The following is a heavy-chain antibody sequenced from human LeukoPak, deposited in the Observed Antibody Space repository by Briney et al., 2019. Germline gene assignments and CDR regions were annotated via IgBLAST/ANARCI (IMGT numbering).Heavy chain of an antibody. D-gene: IGHD2-15*01. CDR3: AREYCSGGSCYFAFVSRYYYYGMDV. CDR2: MNIDGSER. V-gene: IGHV3-7*01. Sequence: PGGSLRLSCAASGFTFGSYWMNWARQAPGKRPEWVANMNIDGSERYYADSVKGRFTISRDNARNSVFLQMSGLRVEDTAVYYCAREYCSGGSCYFAFVSRYYYYGMDVWGQGTTVTVSS. J-gene: IGHJ6*02. CDR1: GFTFGSYW.